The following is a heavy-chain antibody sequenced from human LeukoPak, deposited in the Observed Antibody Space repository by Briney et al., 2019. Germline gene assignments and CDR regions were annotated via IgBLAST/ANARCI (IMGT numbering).Heavy chain of an antibody. CDR3: ARDGSMVRGVIKPLAFDI. V-gene: IGHV3-48*03. Sequence: GGSLRLSCAASGFTFSSYEMNWVRQAPGKGLEWVSYISSSGSTIYYADSVKGRFTISRDNAKNSLYLQMNSLRAEDTAVYYCARDGSMVRGVIKPLAFDIWGQGTMVTVSS. CDR1: GFTFSSYE. CDR2: ISSSGSTI. J-gene: IGHJ3*02. D-gene: IGHD3-10*01.